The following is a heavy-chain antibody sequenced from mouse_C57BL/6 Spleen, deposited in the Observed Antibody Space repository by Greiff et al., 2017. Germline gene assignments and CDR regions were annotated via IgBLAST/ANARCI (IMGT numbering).Heavy chain of an antibody. D-gene: IGHD1-1*01. CDR2: ISSGSSTI. V-gene: IGHV5-17*01. J-gene: IGHJ2*01. Sequence: EVHLVESGGGLVKPGGSLKLSCAASGFTFSDYGMHWVRQAPEKGLEWVAYISSGSSTIYYADTVKGRFTISRDNAKNTLFLQMTSLRSEDTAMYYCARRYVDYFDYWGQGTTLTVSS. CDR3: ARRYVDYFDY. CDR1: GFTFSDYG.